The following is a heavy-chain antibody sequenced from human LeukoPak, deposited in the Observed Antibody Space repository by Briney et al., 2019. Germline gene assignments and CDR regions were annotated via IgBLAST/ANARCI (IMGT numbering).Heavy chain of an antibody. CDR3: ARGRGVRGVRKGWFDP. D-gene: IGHD3-10*01. CDR1: GGSISSSSYY. V-gene: IGHV4-39*07. Sequence: SETLSLTCTVSGGSISSSSYYWGWIRQPPGKGLEWIGSIYYSGSTNYNPSLKSRVTISVDTSKNQFSLKLSSVTAADTAVYYCARGRGVRGVRKGWFDPWGQGTLVTVSS. J-gene: IGHJ5*02. CDR2: IYYSGST.